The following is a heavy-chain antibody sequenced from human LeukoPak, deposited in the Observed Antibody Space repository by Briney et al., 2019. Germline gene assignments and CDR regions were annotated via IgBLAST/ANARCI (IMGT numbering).Heavy chain of an antibody. V-gene: IGHV4-61*01. CDR2: IYYSGST. CDR1: GGSVSSGSYY. Sequence: SETLSLTCTVSGGSVSSGSYYWSWIRQPPGKGLEWIGYIYYSGSTNYNPSLKSRVTISVDTSKNQFSLKLSSVTAADTAVYYCARELERSLSMVDLWGRGTLVTVSS. J-gene: IGHJ2*01. CDR3: ARELERSLSMVDL. D-gene: IGHD5-24*01.